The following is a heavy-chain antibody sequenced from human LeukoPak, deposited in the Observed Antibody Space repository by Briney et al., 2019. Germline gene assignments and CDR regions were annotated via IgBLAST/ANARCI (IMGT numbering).Heavy chain of an antibody. CDR3: AKDLDIVVVVAATRGLGDY. CDR1: GFTFSSYG. J-gene: IGHJ4*02. D-gene: IGHD2-15*01. CDR2: IRYDGSNK. Sequence: GGSLRLSCAASGFTFSSYGVHWVRQAPGKGLEWVAFIRYDGSNKYYADSVKGRFTISRDNSKNTLYLQMNSLRAEDTAVYYCAKDLDIVVVVAATRGLGDYWGQGTLVTVPS. V-gene: IGHV3-30*02.